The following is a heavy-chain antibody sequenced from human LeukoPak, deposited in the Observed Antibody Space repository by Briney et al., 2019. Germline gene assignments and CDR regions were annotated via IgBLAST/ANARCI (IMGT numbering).Heavy chain of an antibody. CDR1: GFTFSNYG. V-gene: IGHV3-30*03. D-gene: IGHD1-7*01. CDR3: AREGMGTTFSAWFDP. Sequence: GGSLRLSCAASGFTFSNYGMHWVRQAPGKGLEWVAVVSSDGSIDYYADSLRGRFTVSRDNSKNTMFLQFNTLRPEDTAVYYCAREGMGTTFSAWFDPWGQGTLVTVSS. J-gene: IGHJ5*02. CDR2: VSSDGSID.